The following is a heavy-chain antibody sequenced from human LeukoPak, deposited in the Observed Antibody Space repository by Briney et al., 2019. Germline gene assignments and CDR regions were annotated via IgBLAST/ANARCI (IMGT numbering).Heavy chain of an antibody. V-gene: IGHV4-4*07. CDR1: GGSISSYY. CDR2: IYTSGST. Sequence: SETLSLTCTVSGGSISSYYWSWIRQPAGKGLEWIGRIYTSGSTNYNPSLKSRVTMSVDTSKNQFSLKLSSVTAADTAVYYCASGEWLAYYYYMDVWGKGTTVTVSS. D-gene: IGHD3-3*01. J-gene: IGHJ6*03. CDR3: ASGEWLAYYYYMDV.